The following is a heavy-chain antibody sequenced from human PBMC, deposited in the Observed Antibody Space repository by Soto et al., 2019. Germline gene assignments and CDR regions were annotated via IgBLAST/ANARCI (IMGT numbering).Heavy chain of an antibody. Sequence: PGGSLRLSCAASGFTFSDFYMSWIRQAPGKGLEWVTYISSSVNTVFYADSVKGRFTISRDNAENSLHLQMNNLRAEDTAVYYCARGSSGDYRTKGYFEDWGQGTLVTVSS. V-gene: IGHV3-11*01. J-gene: IGHJ4*02. CDR1: GFTFSDFY. D-gene: IGHD1-26*01. CDR3: ARGSSGDYRTKGYFED. CDR2: ISSSVNTV.